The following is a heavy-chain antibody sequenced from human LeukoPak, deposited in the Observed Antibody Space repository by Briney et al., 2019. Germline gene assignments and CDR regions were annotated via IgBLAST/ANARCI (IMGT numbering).Heavy chain of an antibody. CDR2: ISSSSSYT. CDR3: AAGTAADY. D-gene: IGHD6-25*01. J-gene: IGHJ4*02. V-gene: IGHV3-11*03. Sequence: GGSLRLSCVVAGIPFSDFYMNWIRQAPGKGLEWISYISSSSSYTDYAESVKGRFTISRDNAKSALYLQMNDLRVEDTAVYYCAAGTAADYWGQGTLVIVSS. CDR1: GIPFSDFY.